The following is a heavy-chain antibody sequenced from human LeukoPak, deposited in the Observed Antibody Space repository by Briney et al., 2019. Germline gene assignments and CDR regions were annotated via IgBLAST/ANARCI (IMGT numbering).Heavy chain of an antibody. CDR2: IYHSGST. CDR3: ARDVKGGLRYWYFDL. CDR1: GGSISSGDYS. D-gene: IGHD5-12*01. J-gene: IGHJ2*01. Sequence: PSQTLSLTCAVSGGSISSGDYSWSWIRQPPGKGLEWIGYIYHSGSTYYNPSLKSRVTISVDRSKNQFSLKLSSVTAADTAVYYCARDVKGGLRYWYFDLWGRGTLVTVSS. V-gene: IGHV4-30-2*01.